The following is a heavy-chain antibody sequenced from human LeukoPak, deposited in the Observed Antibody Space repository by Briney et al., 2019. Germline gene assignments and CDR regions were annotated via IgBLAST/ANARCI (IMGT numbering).Heavy chain of an antibody. CDR3: AHLGRIPAALHY. Sequence: PSETLSLTCTVSGGSISSSSYYWSWIRQPPGRGLEWIGYIYYSGSTNYNPSLKSRVTISVDKPKSQFSLKLSSVTAADTAVYYCAHLGRIPAALHYWGQGTLVTVSS. CDR2: IYYSGST. J-gene: IGHJ4*02. D-gene: IGHD2-2*01. V-gene: IGHV4-61*05. CDR1: GGSISSSSYY.